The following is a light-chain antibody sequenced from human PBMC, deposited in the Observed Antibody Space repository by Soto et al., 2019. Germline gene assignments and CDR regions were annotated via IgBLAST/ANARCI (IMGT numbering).Light chain of an antibody. J-gene: IGKJ4*01. V-gene: IGKV3-20*01. CDR2: DAS. Sequence: EIVLTQSPGTLSLSPGERATLSCRASQSVYNNYLAWYQQKPGQAPRLLIYDASARFTGIPDRFSGSCSGTEFTLTISRLEPEDFAVYYCQRYGTSFSFGGGTKVEIK. CDR3: QRYGTSFS. CDR1: QSVYNNY.